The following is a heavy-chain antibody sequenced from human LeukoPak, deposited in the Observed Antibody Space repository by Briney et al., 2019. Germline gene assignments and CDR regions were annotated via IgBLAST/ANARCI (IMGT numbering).Heavy chain of an antibody. CDR1: GGSFSGYY. CDR2: INHSGST. V-gene: IGHV4-34*01. J-gene: IGHJ4*02. CDR3: AYSRGEQLARN. D-gene: IGHD6-6*01. Sequence: SETLSLTCAVYGGSFSGYYWMWIRQPPGKGLEWIGEINHSGSTNYNPSLKSRVTISVDTFKHQFSLKLSSVTDAYTAVYYCAYSRGEQLARNWGQGTLVTVSS.